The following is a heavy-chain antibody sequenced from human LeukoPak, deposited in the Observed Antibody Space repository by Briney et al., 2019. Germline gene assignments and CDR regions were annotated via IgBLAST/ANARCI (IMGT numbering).Heavy chain of an antibody. CDR1: NYSISSSNW. D-gene: IGHD2-2*01. J-gene: IGHJ3*02. CDR3: ARLNLPATVGAFDI. CDR2: IYYSGST. Sequence: PSDTLSLTCAVSNYSISSSNWWGWIRQPPGKGLEWIGYIYYSGSTYYTPSLKSRVTMSVDTSKNQFSLKLNSVTAAETAVYYCARLNLPATVGAFDIWGQGTMVTVSS. V-gene: IGHV4-28*01.